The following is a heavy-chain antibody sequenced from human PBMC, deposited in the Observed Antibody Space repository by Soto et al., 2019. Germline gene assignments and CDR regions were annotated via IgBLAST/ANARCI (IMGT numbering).Heavy chain of an antibody. CDR3: TTGSELLWFGELLSGMDV. V-gene: IGHV3-15*07. D-gene: IGHD3-10*01. CDR1: GFTFSNAW. Sequence: EVQLVESGGGLVKPGGSLRLSCAASGFTFSNAWMNWVRQAPGKGLEWVGRIKSKTDGGTTDYAAPVKGRFTISRDDSKNTLYLQMNSLKTEDTAVYYYTTGSELLWFGELLSGMDVWGQGTTVTVSS. CDR2: IKSKTDGGTT. J-gene: IGHJ6*02.